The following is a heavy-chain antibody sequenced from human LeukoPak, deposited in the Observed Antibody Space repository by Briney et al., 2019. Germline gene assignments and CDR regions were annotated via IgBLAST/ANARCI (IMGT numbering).Heavy chain of an antibody. CDR1: GFTYTSSA. J-gene: IGHJ4*02. CDR3: AALGQTGGFDY. V-gene: IGHV1-58*02. Sequence: GASVKVSCKASGFTYTSSAMQWVRQARGQRLEWIGWIVVGSGNTNYAQKFQERVTITRDMSTSTAYMELSSLRYDDTVVYYCAALGQTGGFDYWGQGTLVTVSS. CDR2: IVVGSGNT. D-gene: IGHD1-1*01.